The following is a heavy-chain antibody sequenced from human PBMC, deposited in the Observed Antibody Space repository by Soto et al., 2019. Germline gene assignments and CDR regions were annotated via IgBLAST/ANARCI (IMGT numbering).Heavy chain of an antibody. V-gene: IGHV3-23*01. J-gene: IGHJ4*02. D-gene: IGHD2-15*01. CDR2: ISESGGST. CDR1: GFPFDDYG. Sequence: GGSLRLSCAASGFPFDDYGMTWVRQAPGKGLEWVSTISESGGSTYYADSVKGRFTISRDNSKNTLYLQMNSLTAEDTALYYCARGIPNCSGGSCYPLFDYWGQGTLVTVSS. CDR3: ARGIPNCSGGSCYPLFDY.